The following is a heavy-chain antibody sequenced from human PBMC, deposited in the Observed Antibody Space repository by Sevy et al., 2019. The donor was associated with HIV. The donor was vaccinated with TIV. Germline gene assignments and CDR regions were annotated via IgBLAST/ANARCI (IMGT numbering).Heavy chain of an antibody. D-gene: IGHD6-19*01. Sequence: GGSLRLSCAASGFPFNDAWMSWVRQAPGKGLEWVGRIKSKTDGETADYAAPVKGRFTISRDDSKHTLYLQMNSLKIEDTAVYYCTTTAGDPRTYWYFDLWGRGTLVTVSS. CDR2: IKSKTDGETA. CDR3: TTTAGDPRTYWYFDL. CDR1: GFPFNDAW. J-gene: IGHJ2*01. V-gene: IGHV3-15*01.